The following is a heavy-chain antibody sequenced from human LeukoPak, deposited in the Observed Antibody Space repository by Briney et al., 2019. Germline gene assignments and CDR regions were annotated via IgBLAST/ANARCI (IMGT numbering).Heavy chain of an antibody. D-gene: IGHD1-26*01. CDR2: ISSGGNT. CDR3: ARGLIVGATRTMDV. J-gene: IGHJ6*03. V-gene: IGHV4-34*01. CDR1: GGSFSGYY. Sequence: SETLSLTCAVSGGSFSGYYWTWIRQSPGKGLEWIAEISSGGNTNENPSPSLKSRVTISVDTSKNQFSLKLSSVTAADTAVYYCARGLIVGATRTMDVWGKGTTVTVSS.